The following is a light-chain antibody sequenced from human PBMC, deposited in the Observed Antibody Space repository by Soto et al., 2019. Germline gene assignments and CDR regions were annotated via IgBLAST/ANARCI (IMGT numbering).Light chain of an antibody. J-gene: IGKJ1*01. CDR2: GAS. CDR1: QSMGSN. V-gene: IGKV3-15*01. CDR3: QQYHNWPRT. Sequence: EIVMTQSPASLSVSPGERATLSCRASQSMGSNLAWYQQKPGQAPRLLIYGASTRAIGIPARFSGSGSGTEFTLTITSLQSEDFAVYYCQQYHNWPRTFGQGTKVDI.